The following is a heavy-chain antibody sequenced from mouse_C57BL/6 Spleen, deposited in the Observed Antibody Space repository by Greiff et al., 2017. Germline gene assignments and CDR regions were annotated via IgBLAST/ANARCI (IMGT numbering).Heavy chain of an antibody. J-gene: IGHJ1*03. D-gene: IGHD1-1*01. V-gene: IGHV1-59*01. CDR3: ARFITTESEYFDV. CDR1: GYTFTSYW. Sequence: VQLQQPGAELVRPGTSVQLSCKASGYTFTSYWMHWVKQRPGQGLEWIGVIDPSDSYTNYNQKFKGKATLTVDTSSSTAYMQLSSLTSEDSEVYYGARFITTESEYFDVWGTGTTGTVSS. CDR2: IDPSDSYT.